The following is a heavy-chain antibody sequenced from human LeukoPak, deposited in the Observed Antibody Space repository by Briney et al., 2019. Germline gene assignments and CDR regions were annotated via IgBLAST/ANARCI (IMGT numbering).Heavy chain of an antibody. CDR3: ARGGLRYFDWLLFPRSGNYYYYMDV. V-gene: IGHV4-59*01. CDR1: GGSISIYY. Sequence: SETLSLTCTVSGGSISIYYWNWIRKPPGKGLEWIGYIYYSGSTNYNPSLKSRVTISVDTSKNQFSLKLRPVTAADTAVYYCARGGLRYFDWLLFPRSGNYYYYMDVWGKGTTVTVSS. D-gene: IGHD3-9*01. CDR2: IYYSGST. J-gene: IGHJ6*03.